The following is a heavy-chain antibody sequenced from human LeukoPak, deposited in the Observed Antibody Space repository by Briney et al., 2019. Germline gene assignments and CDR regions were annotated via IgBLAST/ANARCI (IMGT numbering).Heavy chain of an antibody. D-gene: IGHD3-10*01. CDR1: GFNFSIHG. V-gene: IGHV3-48*02. Sequence: QTGGSLRLSCAASGFNFSIHGMNWVRQAPGKGLEWVSYIINSGGTIDYAESVQGRFTISRDNAKNSLYLQMNSLRDEDTAVYYCARVGRGVYGMDVWGQGTTVTVSS. CDR2: IINSGGTI. J-gene: IGHJ6*02. CDR3: ARVGRGVYGMDV.